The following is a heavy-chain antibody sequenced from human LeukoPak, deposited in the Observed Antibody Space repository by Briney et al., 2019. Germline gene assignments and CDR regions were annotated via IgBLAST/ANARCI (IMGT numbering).Heavy chain of an antibody. V-gene: IGHV4-4*07. CDR1: GFSITTYY. J-gene: IGHJ4*02. CDR3: ARDIREVGESHYFDY. D-gene: IGHD1-26*01. CDR2: IHSSGST. Sequence: PSETLSLTCTVSGFSITTYYWSWIRKSPGNGLEWIGRIHSSGSTTYNPSLKSRVTISVDTSKNQFSLHLSSVTAADTAVYYCARDIREVGESHYFDYWGQGTLVTVTS.